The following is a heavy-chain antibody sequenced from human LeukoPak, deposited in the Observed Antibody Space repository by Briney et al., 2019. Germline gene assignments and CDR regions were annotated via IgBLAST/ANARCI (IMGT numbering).Heavy chain of an antibody. CDR1: GGSISSYY. J-gene: IGHJ4*02. Sequence: SETLSLTCTVSGGSISSYYLSWIRLPAGKGLEWIGRTHTSGSTNYNPSLKSRVTMSVDTSMNQFSLKLSSVTAADTAVYYCARGRWKTGMDTPYYFDYWGEGTLVTVSS. CDR3: ARGRWKTGMDTPYYFDY. CDR2: THTSGST. V-gene: IGHV4-4*07. D-gene: IGHD5-18*01.